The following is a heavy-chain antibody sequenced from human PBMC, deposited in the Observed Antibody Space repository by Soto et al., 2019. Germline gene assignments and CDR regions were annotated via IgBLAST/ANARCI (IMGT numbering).Heavy chain of an antibody. CDR2: ISSSSSTI. CDR3: ARDLNYGLFDF. CDR1: GFTFSSYS. J-gene: IGHJ4*02. V-gene: IGHV3-48*01. D-gene: IGHD4-17*01. Sequence: EVQLVESGGGLVQPGGSLRLSCAASGFTFSSYSMNWVRQAPGKGLEWVSYISSSSSTIYYADSVKGRFTISRDNAKNSLYPQMNSLRAEDTAGYYCARDLNYGLFDFWGQGTLVTVSS.